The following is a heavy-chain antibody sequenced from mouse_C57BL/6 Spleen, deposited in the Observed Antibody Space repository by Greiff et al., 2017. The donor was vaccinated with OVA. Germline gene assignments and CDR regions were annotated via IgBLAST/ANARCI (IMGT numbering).Heavy chain of an antibody. CDR3: ARWDSSGSPFDY. Sequence: VQLQQPGAELVMPGASVKLSCKASGYTFTSYWMHWVKQRPGQGLEWIGEIDPSDSYTNYNQKFKGKSTLTVDKSSSTAYMQLSSLTSEDSAVYYCARWDSSGSPFDYWGQGTTLTVSS. D-gene: IGHD3-2*02. V-gene: IGHV1-69*01. CDR1: GYTFTSYW. J-gene: IGHJ2*01. CDR2: IDPSDSYT.